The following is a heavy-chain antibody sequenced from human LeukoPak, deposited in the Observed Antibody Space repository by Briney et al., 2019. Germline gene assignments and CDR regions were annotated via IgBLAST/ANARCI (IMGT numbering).Heavy chain of an antibody. V-gene: IGHV3-11*01. CDR2: ISPGGGDI. CDR1: GFTFNDYH. CDR3: ASGRDIEVAGPGGYFDH. D-gene: IGHD6-19*01. J-gene: IGHJ4*02. Sequence: GGSLRLSCAASGFTFNDYHMNWIRQAPGKGLEWISYISPGGGDIYFADSVKGRFTLSRDNAKNSLYLQVSSLTAEDTAVYYCASGRDIEVAGPGGYFDHWGQGTRVTVSS.